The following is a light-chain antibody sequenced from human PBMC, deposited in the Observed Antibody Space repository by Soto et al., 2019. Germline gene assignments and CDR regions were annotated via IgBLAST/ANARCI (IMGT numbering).Light chain of an antibody. V-gene: IGKV3-15*01. CDR2: XXX. Sequence: DIVMTQSPATLSVDPGERATLSCRASQSITSSLAWYQXXXXNXXXXPXXXXXXRXTGIXLRFSGSGSGTEFTLTISSLQPEDFAVYYCQHYYNHAPQLTFGGGTKVDI. CDR1: QSITSS. CDR3: QHYYNHAPQLT. J-gene: IGKJ4*01.